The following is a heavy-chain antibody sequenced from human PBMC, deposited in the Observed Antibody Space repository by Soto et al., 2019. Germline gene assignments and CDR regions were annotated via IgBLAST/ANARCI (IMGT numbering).Heavy chain of an antibody. V-gene: IGHV4-30-2*01. CDR1: GGSISSGGYF. Sequence: QLQLQESGSGLVKPSQTLSLTCAVSGGSISSGGYFWSWIRQPPGKGLEWIGYIYHSGSTYYNPSLKSRVTISVDRSKNQFSLKLSSVTAADTAVYYCARGGWSHYYFDYWGQGTLVTVSS. CDR3: ARGGWSHYYFDY. CDR2: IYHSGST. D-gene: IGHD2-8*01. J-gene: IGHJ4*02.